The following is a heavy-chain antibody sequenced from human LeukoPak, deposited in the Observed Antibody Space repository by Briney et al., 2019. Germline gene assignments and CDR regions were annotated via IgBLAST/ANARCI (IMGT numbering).Heavy chain of an antibody. D-gene: IGHD3-22*01. CDR1: GYSISSGYY. V-gene: IGHV4-38-2*02. CDR3: ARGLLIHQPHFDY. J-gene: IGHJ4*02. Sequence: PSETLSLTCTVSGYSISSGYYWSWIRQPPGKGLEWIGEINHSGSTNYNPSLKSRVTISVDTSKNQFSLKLSSVTAADTAVYYCARGLLIHQPHFDYWGQGTLVTVSS. CDR2: INHSGST.